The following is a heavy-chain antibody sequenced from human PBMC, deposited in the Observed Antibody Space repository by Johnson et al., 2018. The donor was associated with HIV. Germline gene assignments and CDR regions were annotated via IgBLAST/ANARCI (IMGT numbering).Heavy chain of an antibody. CDR1: GFTVSSNY. V-gene: IGHV3-66*01. J-gene: IGHJ3*02. D-gene: IGHD1-7*01. CDR3: AREGELGRDAFDI. CDR2: IYSGGST. Sequence: EVQLVESGGGVVQPGRSLRLSCAASGFTVSSNYMSWVRQAPGKGLEWVSDIYSGGSTYYADSVKGRFTISRDNSKNTLYLHMNILRAEDTAVYYCAREGELGRDAFDIWGQGTMVTVSS.